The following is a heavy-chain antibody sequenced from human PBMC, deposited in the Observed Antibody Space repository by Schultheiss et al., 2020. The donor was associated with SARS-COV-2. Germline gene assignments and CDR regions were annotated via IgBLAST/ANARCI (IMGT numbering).Heavy chain of an antibody. Sequence: SETLSLTCTVSGGSVSSGSYYWSWIRQPPGKGLEWIGEINHSGSTNYNPSLKSRVTISVDTSKNQFSLKLSSVTAADTAVYYCARGLGRAVEYFDLWGRGTLVTVSS. V-gene: IGHV4-61*01. CDR1: GGSVSSGSYY. D-gene: IGHD1-26*01. CDR2: INHSGST. CDR3: ARGLGRAVEYFDL. J-gene: IGHJ2*01.